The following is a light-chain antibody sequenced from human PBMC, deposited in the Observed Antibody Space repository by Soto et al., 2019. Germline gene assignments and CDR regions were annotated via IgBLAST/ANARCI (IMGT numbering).Light chain of an antibody. V-gene: IGKV1-39*01. CDR2: DAS. CDR3: QQSDRTPYT. J-gene: IGKJ2*01. Sequence: DIQMTHSPSSLSASVGDSVTITCRASQTISTYLNWYQQKPGKAPRXLIYDASSLLSGVPSRFSGSGSGTDGTITIASLQPEDCSTYDCQQSDRTPYTFGQGTKVDIK. CDR1: QTISTY.